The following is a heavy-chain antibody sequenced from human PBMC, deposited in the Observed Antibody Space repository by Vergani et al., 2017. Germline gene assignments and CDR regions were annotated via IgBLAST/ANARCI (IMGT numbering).Heavy chain of an antibody. D-gene: IGHD2-2*01. Sequence: QVQLVQSGAEVKKPGASVKVSCKASGYTFTGYYMHWVRQAPGQGLEWMGGINPNSGGTNYAQKFQGMVTMTRAKSISPAYMELSRLRSEGTAGYYCARVFGGDSVVVPAARRLAFDPWGQGTLVTVSS. CDR2: INPNSGGT. CDR1: GYTFTGYY. V-gene: IGHV1-2*02. CDR3: ARVFGGDSVVVPAARRLAFDP. J-gene: IGHJ5*02.